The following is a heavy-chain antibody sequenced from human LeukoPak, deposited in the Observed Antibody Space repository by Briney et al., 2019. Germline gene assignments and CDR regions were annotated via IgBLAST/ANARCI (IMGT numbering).Heavy chain of an antibody. V-gene: IGHV3-23*01. D-gene: IGHD3-10*01. CDR2: ISGSGGST. CDR1: GFTFSSYA. Sequence: GGSLRLSCAASGFTFSSYAMSWVRQAPAKGLEWVSAISGSGGSTYYADSVKGRFTISRDNSKNTLYLQMNSLRAEDTAVYYCAKEVQPPYYYYGMDVWGQGTTVTVSS. CDR3: AKEVQPPYYYYGMDV. J-gene: IGHJ6*02.